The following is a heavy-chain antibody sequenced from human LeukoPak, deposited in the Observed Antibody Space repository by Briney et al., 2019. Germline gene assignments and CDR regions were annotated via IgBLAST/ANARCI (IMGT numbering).Heavy chain of an antibody. CDR3: ARRKWDLDALDI. V-gene: IGHV4-38-2*02. Sequence: SETLSLTCTVSGYSISSGYYWGWIRQPPGKGLEWIGSIYHSGSTYYNPSLKSRVTISVDTSKNQFSLKLNSVTAADTAVYYCARRKWDLDALDIWGQGTMVTVSS. J-gene: IGHJ3*02. CDR2: IYHSGST. CDR1: GYSISSGYY. D-gene: IGHD1-26*01.